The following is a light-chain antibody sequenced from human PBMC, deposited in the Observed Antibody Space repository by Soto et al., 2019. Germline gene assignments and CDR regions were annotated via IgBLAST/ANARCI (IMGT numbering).Light chain of an antibody. CDR3: QQYGSSPYT. Sequence: EIVLTQSPGTLSLSPGERATLSCRASQSVRSSDLAWYQQKPGQAPRLLIYGASNRATGIPDRFSGSGSGTDFTLTISRLEPEDFAVYYGQQYGSSPYTFGQGTKLEIK. CDR1: QSVRSSD. J-gene: IGKJ2*01. V-gene: IGKV3-20*01. CDR2: GAS.